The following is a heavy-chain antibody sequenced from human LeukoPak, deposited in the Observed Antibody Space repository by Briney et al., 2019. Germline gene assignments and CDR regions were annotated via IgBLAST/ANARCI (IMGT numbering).Heavy chain of an antibody. J-gene: IGHJ4*02. CDR1: GGSFSGYY. Sequence: SETLSLTCAVYGGSFSGYYWSWIRQPAGKGLEWIGRIYTSGSTNYNPSLKSRVTMSVDTSKNQFSLKLSSVTAADTAVYYCARDLNWYSGYLFDYWGQGTLVTVSS. CDR2: IYTSGST. CDR3: ARDLNWYSGYLFDY. D-gene: IGHD5-12*01. V-gene: IGHV4-4*07.